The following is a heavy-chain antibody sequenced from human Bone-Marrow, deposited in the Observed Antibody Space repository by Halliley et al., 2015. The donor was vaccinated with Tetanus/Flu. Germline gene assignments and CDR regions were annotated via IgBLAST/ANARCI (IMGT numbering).Heavy chain of an antibody. Sequence: LEWVAYVWYDGTNEDYADSVEGRFTISRDNSKNTLYLEMNSLRVEDTAVCYCAKDGVGEGWFDFWGQGTLVTVSS. CDR2: VWYDGTNE. J-gene: IGHJ5*01. CDR3: AKDGVGEGWFDF. V-gene: IGHV3-33*06. D-gene: IGHD3-16*01.